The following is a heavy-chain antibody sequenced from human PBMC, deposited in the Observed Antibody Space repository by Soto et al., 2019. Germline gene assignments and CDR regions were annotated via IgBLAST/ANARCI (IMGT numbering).Heavy chain of an antibody. CDR1: GFTVSTKY. J-gene: IGHJ4*02. CDR3: AKKPGYSSGWDDDY. CDR2: IYSGGST. D-gene: IGHD6-19*01. Sequence: GGSLRLSCAASGFTVSTKYMSWVRQAPGKGLEWVSVIYSGGSTFYADSVRGRFTISRDNSKNTLYLQMNSLRAEDTAVYYCAKKPGYSSGWDDDYWGQGTLVNVSS. V-gene: IGHV3-66*01.